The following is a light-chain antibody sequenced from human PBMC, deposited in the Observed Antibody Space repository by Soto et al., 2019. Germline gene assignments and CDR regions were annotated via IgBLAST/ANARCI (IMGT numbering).Light chain of an antibody. CDR3: QQYGSSSWT. J-gene: IGKJ1*01. CDR1: QSVSSSY. CDR2: GAS. Sequence: EIVLTQSPGTLSLSPGDRATLSCRASQSVSSSYLAWYQQKPGQAPRLLIYGASSRATGIPDRFSGSGSGTDFTLTISRLEPEDFAVYYCQQYGSSSWTFGQGTKVEIK. V-gene: IGKV3-20*01.